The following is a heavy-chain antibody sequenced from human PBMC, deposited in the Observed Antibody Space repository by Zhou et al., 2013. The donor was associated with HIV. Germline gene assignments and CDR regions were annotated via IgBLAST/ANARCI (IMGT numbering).Heavy chain of an antibody. Sequence: QVQLVQSGAEVKKPGSSVKVSCKASGGTFSSYAISWVRQAPGQGLEWMGRITPLLGTTSYAQKFQGRVTITADKSTTTSYMDLSSLRSDDTAVYYCARVTTLHPWWFDSWGQGSLVTVSS. CDR3: ARVTTLHPWWFDS. CDR2: ITPLLGTT. D-gene: IGHD4-4*01. V-gene: IGHV1-69*04. J-gene: IGHJ5*01. CDR1: GGTFSSYA.